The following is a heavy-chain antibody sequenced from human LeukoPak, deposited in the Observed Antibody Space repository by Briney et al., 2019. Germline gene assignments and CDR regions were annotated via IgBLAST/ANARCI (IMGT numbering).Heavy chain of an antibody. CDR3: ARDANLRGYNSWFDP. V-gene: IGHV3-7*01. CDR2: INQDGNEK. J-gene: IGHJ5*02. Sequence: GGSPRLSCAGSGFNFNSHWMSWVRQAPGKGPEWVTNINQDGNEKYYAGSVKGRFTVSRDNVKKSVYLQMDNVRADDTGVYYCARDANLRGYNSWFDPWGQGTLVTVSS. CDR1: GFNFNSHW. D-gene: IGHD2/OR15-2a*01.